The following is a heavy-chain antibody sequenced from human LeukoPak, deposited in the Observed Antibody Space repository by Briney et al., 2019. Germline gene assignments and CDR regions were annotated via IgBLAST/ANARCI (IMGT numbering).Heavy chain of an antibody. D-gene: IGHD5-18*01. V-gene: IGHV4-39*07. Sequence: PSETLSLTCTVSGGSISSSSYYWGWIRQPPGKGLEWIGSIYYSGSTYYNPSLKSRVTILVDTSKNQFSLKLTSVTSADTAVYYCARVGPQEQLWPQSHDNWGQGTLVTVSS. CDR1: GGSISSSSYY. CDR2: IYYSGST. J-gene: IGHJ4*02. CDR3: ARVGPQEQLWPQSHDN.